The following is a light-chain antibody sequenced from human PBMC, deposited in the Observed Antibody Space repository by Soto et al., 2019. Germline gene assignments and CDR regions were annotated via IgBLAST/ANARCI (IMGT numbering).Light chain of an antibody. CDR2: RNN. V-gene: IGLV1-44*01. CDR3: AAWDDSLNGPV. CDR1: SSNIGSHP. J-gene: IGLJ2*01. Sequence: QSVLTQPPSASGTPGQRVTISCSGGSSNIGSHPVNGYQHLPRTAPKLLIYRNNQRPSGVPDRFSGSMSGTSASLAISGLQSEDEADYYCAAWDDSLNGPVFGGGTKLTVL.